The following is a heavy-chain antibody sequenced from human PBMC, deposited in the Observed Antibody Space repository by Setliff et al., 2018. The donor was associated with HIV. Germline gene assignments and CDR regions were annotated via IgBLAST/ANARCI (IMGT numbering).Heavy chain of an antibody. J-gene: IGHJ4*02. D-gene: IGHD2-21*01. Sequence: GASVKVSCKASAHTFTGYYVHWVRQAPGQGLEWMGWINPNNGGTNYAQKFQGRGTMTRDTTITTVYMELTRLRSDDTAMFYCAVMGNCGYVRYFDYWGQGTLVTVSS. V-gene: IGHV1-2*02. CDR1: AHTFTGYY. CDR2: INPNNGGT. CDR3: AVMGNCGYVRYFDY.